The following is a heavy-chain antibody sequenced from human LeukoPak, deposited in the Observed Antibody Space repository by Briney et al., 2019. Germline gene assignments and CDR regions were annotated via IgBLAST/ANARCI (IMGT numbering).Heavy chain of an antibody. Sequence: SETLSLTCTVSGGSISSYYWSWIRQPPGKGLEWVGYIYYSWSTSYNPSLKSRVTISVDTSKNQFSLKLSSVTAADTAVYYCARTGRGGLSFFDYWGQGTLVTVSS. CDR2: IYYSWST. D-gene: IGHD5-24*01. CDR1: GGSISSYY. CDR3: ARTGRGGLSFFDY. J-gene: IGHJ4*02. V-gene: IGHV4-59*01.